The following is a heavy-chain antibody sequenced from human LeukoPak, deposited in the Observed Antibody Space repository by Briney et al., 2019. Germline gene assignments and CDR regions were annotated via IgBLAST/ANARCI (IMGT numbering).Heavy chain of an antibody. J-gene: IGHJ3*01. Sequence: GGSLRLSCAASGFIFSSYAMHWVRQAPGKGLEWVALISFDGSIEYYVDSVKGRFTISRDNSKNTLFLQMNSLRPEDTAVYYCAKDSDIAVAGSDDALDVWGQGTMVTVSS. CDR1: GFIFSSYA. CDR3: AKDSDIAVAGSDDALDV. V-gene: IGHV3-30*04. CDR2: ISFDGSIE. D-gene: IGHD6-19*01.